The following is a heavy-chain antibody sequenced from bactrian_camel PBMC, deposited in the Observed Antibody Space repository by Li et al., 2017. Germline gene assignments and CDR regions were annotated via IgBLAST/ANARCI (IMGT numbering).Heavy chain of an antibody. CDR2: IDSGGGT. V-gene: IGHV3S26*01. D-gene: IGHD3*01. CDR3: AATSPSTEDDAVPWCFRNVESFGY. J-gene: IGHJ6*01. Sequence: HVQLVESGGALVQVGGSLRLTCAASGLTHSRYCLGWFRQAPGRSREALTAIDSGGGTSYAHSLKTRFTISKDNAKNTLYLEMSSLQPEDTAMYYCAATSPSTEDDAVPWCFRNVESFGYWGQGTQVTVS. CDR1: GLTHSRYC.